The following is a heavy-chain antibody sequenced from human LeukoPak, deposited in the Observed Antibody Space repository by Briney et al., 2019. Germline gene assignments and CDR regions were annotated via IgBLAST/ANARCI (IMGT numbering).Heavy chain of an antibody. J-gene: IGHJ4*02. D-gene: IGHD1-7*01. Sequence: ASVTDSFKVSGYTLTELSMHWVRQAPGKGLEWMRGFDPEDDEIIYAQRFQGRVTMTEDASTDTAYMELRSLRSEDTAVYYCATETGNFYFYSWGQGTLVTVSS. CDR1: GYTLTELS. V-gene: IGHV1-24*01. CDR2: FDPEDDEI. CDR3: ATETGNFYFYS.